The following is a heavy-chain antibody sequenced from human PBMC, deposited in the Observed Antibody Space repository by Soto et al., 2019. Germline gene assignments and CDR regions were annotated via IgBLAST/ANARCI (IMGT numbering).Heavy chain of an antibody. Sequence: ASVKVSCKGSGYSFTSYWIGWVRQMPGKGLEWMGIIYPGDSDTRYSPSFQGQVTISADKSISTAYLQWSSLKASDAAMYYCARHATTVTTSYYYYYGMDVWGQGTTVTVSS. CDR3: ARHATTVTTSYYYYYGMDV. CDR1: GYSFTSYW. V-gene: IGHV5-51*01. D-gene: IGHD4-17*01. CDR2: IYPGDSDT. J-gene: IGHJ6*02.